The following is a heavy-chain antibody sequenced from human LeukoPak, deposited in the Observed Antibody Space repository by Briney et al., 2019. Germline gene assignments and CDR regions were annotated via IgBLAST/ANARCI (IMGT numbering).Heavy chain of an antibody. CDR1: GFTFSSYW. CDR2: IKQDGSEK. D-gene: IGHD6-13*01. V-gene: IGHV3-7*01. Sequence: GGSLRLSCAASGFTFSSYWMSWVRQAPGKGLEWVANIKQDGSEKYYVDSVKGRFTISRDNAKKSLYLQMNSLRGEDTALYYCARVGSSSWYNFDYWGQGTLVTVSS. J-gene: IGHJ4*02. CDR3: ARVGSSSWYNFDY.